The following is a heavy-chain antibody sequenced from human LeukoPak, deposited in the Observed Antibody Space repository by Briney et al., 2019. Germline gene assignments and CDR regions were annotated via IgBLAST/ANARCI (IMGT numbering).Heavy chain of an antibody. J-gene: IGHJ5*02. V-gene: IGHV3-48*03. Sequence: GGSLRLSCAVSGFIFSSYEMHWVRQAPGKGLEWVSYISTTGTTIYYADSVQGRFTISRDNAKNSLYLQMNNLRAEDTAVYYCARGSPISSDSSGYYYDWFDPWGQGTLVTVSS. D-gene: IGHD3-22*01. CDR3: ARGSPISSDSSGYYYDWFDP. CDR1: GFIFSSYE. CDR2: ISTTGTTI.